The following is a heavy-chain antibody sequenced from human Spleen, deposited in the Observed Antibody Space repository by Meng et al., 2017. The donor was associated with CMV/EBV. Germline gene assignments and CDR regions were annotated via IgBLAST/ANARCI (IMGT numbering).Heavy chain of an antibody. V-gene: IGHV4-31*03. Sequence: CTVSGGSISSGGYSWSWIRQHPGKGLEWIGYIYYSGSTYYNPSLKSRVTISVDTSKNQFSLKLSSVTAADTAVYYCAREGAAVIDYWGQGTLVTVSS. D-gene: IGHD4-17*01. J-gene: IGHJ4*02. CDR3: AREGAAVIDY. CDR1: GGSISSGGYS. CDR2: IYYSGST.